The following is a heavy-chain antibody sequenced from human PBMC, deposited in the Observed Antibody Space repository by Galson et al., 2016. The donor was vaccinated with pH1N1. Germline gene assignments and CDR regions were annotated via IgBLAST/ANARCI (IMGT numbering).Heavy chain of an antibody. CDR1: GFTFNSNA. Sequence: SLRPSCAASGFTFNSNAMHWVRQAPGKGLEWVAFIRFDGSKKYYADSVKGRFTISRDNSRATLFLQMNSLRPEDTAVYYCVKDSDYGGQLRWGQGTLVTVSS. D-gene: IGHD4-23*01. V-gene: IGHV3-30*02. J-gene: IGHJ4*02. CDR3: VKDSDYGGQLR. CDR2: IRFDGSKK.